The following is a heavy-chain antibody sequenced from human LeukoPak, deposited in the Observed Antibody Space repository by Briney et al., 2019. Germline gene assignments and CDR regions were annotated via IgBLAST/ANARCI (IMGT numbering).Heavy chain of an antibody. D-gene: IGHD3-16*02. CDR3: ARGHMYYDYVWGSYRLVNFDY. CDR1: GGSISSYY. J-gene: IGHJ4*02. V-gene: IGHV4-59*12. Sequence: SETLSLTCTVSGGSISSYYWSWIRQPPGKGLEWIGYIFYSGSTNYNPSLKSRVTISVDTSKNQFSLKLSSVTAADTAVYYCARGHMYYDYVWGSYRLVNFDYWGQGTLVTVSS. CDR2: IFYSGST.